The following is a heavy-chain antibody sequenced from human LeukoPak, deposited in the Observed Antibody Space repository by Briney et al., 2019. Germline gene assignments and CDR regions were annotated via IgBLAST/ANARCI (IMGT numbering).Heavy chain of an antibody. CDR2: IIPIFGTA. CDR3: ARAGYSGDDPFDY. CDR1: GGTFSSYA. D-gene: IGHD5-12*01. J-gene: IGHJ4*02. Sequence: SVKVSCKASGGTFSSYAISWVRQAPGQGLEWMGGIIPIFGTANYAQKFQGRVTITADESTSTAYMELSSLRSEDTAVYYCARAGYSGDDPFDYWGQGTLVTVSS. V-gene: IGHV1-69*13.